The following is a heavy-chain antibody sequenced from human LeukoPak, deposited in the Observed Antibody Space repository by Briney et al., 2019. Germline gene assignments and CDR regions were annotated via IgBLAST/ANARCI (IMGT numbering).Heavy chain of an antibody. CDR3: VRQQTSHGNFDY. Sequence: GGSLRLSCATSGFTFSNHAMHWVRQATGKGLEWVSAVGTAGDTIYPGSVKGRFTISRENAKNSLSLQINSLKAEDTAVYYCVRQQTSHGNFDYWGQGTLVTVSS. CDR1: GFTFSNHA. D-gene: IGHD1-26*01. CDR2: VGTAGDT. V-gene: IGHV3-13*01. J-gene: IGHJ4*02.